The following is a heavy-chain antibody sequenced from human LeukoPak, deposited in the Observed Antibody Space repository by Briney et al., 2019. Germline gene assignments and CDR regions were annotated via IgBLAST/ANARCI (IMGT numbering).Heavy chain of an antibody. Sequence: PSQTLSLTCTVSGGSISSGDYYWSWIRQPPGKGLEWIAYMYYSGSTYYNPFLKSRVTMSADTSKNQLSLKLSSVTAADTAVYCCARPYYYDSRIDPWGQGILVTVSS. D-gene: IGHD3-22*01. V-gene: IGHV4-30-4*01. CDR2: MYYSGST. CDR1: GGSISSGDYY. J-gene: IGHJ5*02. CDR3: ARPYYYDSRIDP.